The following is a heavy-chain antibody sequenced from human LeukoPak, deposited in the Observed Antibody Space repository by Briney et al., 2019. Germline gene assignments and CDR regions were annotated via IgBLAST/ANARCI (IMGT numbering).Heavy chain of an antibody. CDR2: INPSGGST. CDR1: GCTFTSYY. J-gene: IGHJ4*02. V-gene: IGHV1-46*01. Sequence: ASVKVSCKASGCTFTSYYMHWVRQAPGQGLEWMGIINPSGGSTSYAQNFQGRVTMTRDTSTSAVYMELSSLRAEDTAMYYCATTPLWLVPEFDYWGQGTLVTVSS. D-gene: IGHD6-19*01. CDR3: ATTPLWLVPEFDY.